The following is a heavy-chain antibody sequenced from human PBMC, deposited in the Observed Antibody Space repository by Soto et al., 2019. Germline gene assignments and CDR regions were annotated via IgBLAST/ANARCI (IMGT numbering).Heavy chain of an antibody. CDR2: TSGSVACT. D-gene: IGHD1-26*01. Sequence: GGSLRLSGAASGFTFSSYAMSWIRHPPGQGLECFSGTSGSVACTYYSLSVKCPFTISTDNSENTLHLQMNSLRAEDTAIYSCALRKTGSYFDYWGQGTLVTVSS. J-gene: IGHJ4*02. CDR3: ALRKTGSYFDY. V-gene: IGHV3-23*01. CDR1: GFTFSSYA.